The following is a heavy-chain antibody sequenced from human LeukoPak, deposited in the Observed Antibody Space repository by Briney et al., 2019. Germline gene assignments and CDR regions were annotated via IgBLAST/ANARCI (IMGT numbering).Heavy chain of an antibody. J-gene: IGHJ3*01. V-gene: IGHV3-74*01. D-gene: IGHD5-24*01. CDR1: GLTFQNTW. CDR3: AADGEYAFLV. CDR2: IINGGITT. Sequence: GGSLRLSCAASGLTFQNTWMHWIRQAPGEGLVWVSRIINGGITTTYADSVKGRFTISRDNAKKTLYLQMNSLRADDTAVYYCAADGEYAFLVWGQGTMVTVSS.